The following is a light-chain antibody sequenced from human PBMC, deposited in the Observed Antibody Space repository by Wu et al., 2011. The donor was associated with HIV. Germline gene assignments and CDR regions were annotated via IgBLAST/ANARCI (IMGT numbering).Light chain of an antibody. V-gene: IGKV3-20*01. CDR2: GAS. J-gene: IGKJ2*01. CDR1: QSVSSSY. CDR3: QQYGSXPPYT. Sequence: EIVLTQSPGTLSLSPGERATLSCRASQSVSSSYLARYQQKPGQAPRLLIYGASSRATGIPDRFSGSGSGTDFTLTISRLEPEDFAVYYCQQYGSXPPYTFGQGTKLEIK.